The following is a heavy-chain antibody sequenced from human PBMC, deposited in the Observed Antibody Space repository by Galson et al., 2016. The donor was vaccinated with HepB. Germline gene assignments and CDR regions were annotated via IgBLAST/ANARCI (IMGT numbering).Heavy chain of an antibody. D-gene: IGHD3-16*01. CDR1: GYTFFRHT. J-gene: IGHJ4*02. V-gene: IGHV1-18*04. CDR2: VSAYHGNT. CDR3: ARGGDKASLHLDF. Sequence: PVKVSCKASGYTFFRHTINWVRQAPGQGLEWLGWVSAYHGNTAYAQSVRDRVALTTDPSTTTAYMALRDLRSDDTASYYCARGGDKASLHLDFWGQGTLVTVSS.